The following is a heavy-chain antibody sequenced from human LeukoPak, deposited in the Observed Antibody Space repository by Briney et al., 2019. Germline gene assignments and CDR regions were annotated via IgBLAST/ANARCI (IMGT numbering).Heavy chain of an antibody. Sequence: SETLSLTCTVSGGSISSSSYYWGWIRQPPGKGLEWFGSIYYSGTTYYNPSLKSRVTISVDTSKSQFSIRLTSVTAADTAVYYCARHVRFLEWLSSYYFDYWGQGTLVTVSS. D-gene: IGHD3-3*01. J-gene: IGHJ4*02. V-gene: IGHV4-39*01. CDR3: ARHVRFLEWLSSYYFDY. CDR1: GGSISSSSYY. CDR2: IYYSGTT.